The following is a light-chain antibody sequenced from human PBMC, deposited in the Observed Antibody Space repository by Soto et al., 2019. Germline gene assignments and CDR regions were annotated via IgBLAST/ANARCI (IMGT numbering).Light chain of an antibody. Sequence: QSVLTQPPSASGTPGQRVTISCSGSSSNIGSDYVYWFQQLPGTAPKLLIYKNYQRPSGVPDRFSGSKSGTSASLAISGLRSEDEADYWCAAWDASLSAEVFGTGTKVTVL. V-gene: IGLV1-47*01. CDR1: SSNIGSDY. CDR2: KNY. CDR3: AAWDASLSAEV. J-gene: IGLJ1*01.